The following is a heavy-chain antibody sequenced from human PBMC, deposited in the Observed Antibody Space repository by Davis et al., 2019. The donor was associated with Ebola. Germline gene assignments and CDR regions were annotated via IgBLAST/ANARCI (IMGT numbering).Heavy chain of an antibody. D-gene: IGHD1-26*01. CDR3: ARMYSGNKGDAFDI. CDR2: IYYSGST. V-gene: IGHV4-30-4*01. J-gene: IGHJ3*02. CDR1: GGSISSGDYY. Sequence: PSETLSLTCTVSGGSISSGDYYWSWIRQPPGKGLEWIGYIYYSGSTYYNPSLKSRVTISVDTSKNQFSLKLSSVTAADTAVYYCARMYSGNKGDAFDIWGQGTMVTVSS.